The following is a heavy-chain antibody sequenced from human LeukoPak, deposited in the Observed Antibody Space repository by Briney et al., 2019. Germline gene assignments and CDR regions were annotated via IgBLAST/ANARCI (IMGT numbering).Heavy chain of an antibody. Sequence: SETLSLTCAVYGGSFSGYYWSWIRQPPGKGLEWIGEINHSGSTNYNPSLKSRVTISVDRSKNQFSLKLSSVTAADTAVYYCARMSQQLLLDWGQGTLVTVSS. J-gene: IGHJ4*02. CDR1: GGSFSGYY. D-gene: IGHD2-2*01. CDR3: ARMSQQLLLD. CDR2: INHSGST. V-gene: IGHV4-34*01.